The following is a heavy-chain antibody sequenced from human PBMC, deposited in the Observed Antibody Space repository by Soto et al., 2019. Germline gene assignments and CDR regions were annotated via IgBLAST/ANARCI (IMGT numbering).Heavy chain of an antibody. J-gene: IGHJ6*02. V-gene: IGHV3-30*18. CDR1: GFTFSSYG. CDR2: ISYDGSKK. Sequence: GGSLRLSCAASGFTFSSYGMHWVRQAPGKGLEWVAVISYDGSKKYYADSVKGRFTISRDNSKNTPYLRMNSLRAEDTAVYYRAKDRCQKSSSWLYYYYYCMDVWGQGTTVTVSS. D-gene: IGHD6-13*01. CDR3: AKDRCQKSSSWLYYYYYCMDV.